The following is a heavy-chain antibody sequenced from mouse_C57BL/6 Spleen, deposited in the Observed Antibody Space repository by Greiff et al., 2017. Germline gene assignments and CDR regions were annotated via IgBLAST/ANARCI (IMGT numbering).Heavy chain of an antibody. CDR3: ARGTTVVVDWYFDV. V-gene: IGHV5-6*01. Sequence: EVQVVESGGDLVKPGGSLKLSCAASGFTFSSYGMSWVRQTPDKRLEWVATISSGGSYTYYPDSVKGRFTISRDNAKNTLYLQMSSLKSEDTAMYYCARGTTVVVDWYFDVWGTGTTVTVSS. CDR2: ISSGGSYT. CDR1: GFTFSSYG. D-gene: IGHD1-1*01. J-gene: IGHJ1*03.